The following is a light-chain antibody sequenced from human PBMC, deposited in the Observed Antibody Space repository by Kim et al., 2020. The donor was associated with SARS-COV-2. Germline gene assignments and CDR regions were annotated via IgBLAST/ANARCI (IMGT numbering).Light chain of an antibody. J-gene: IGLJ2*01. CDR1: SSDVGGYNF. CDR2: EVS. CDR3: CSYAGSYTKI. V-gene: IGLV2-11*01. Sequence: GQQVTISCTGTSSDVGGYNFVSWYQQHPGKAPKVMIYEVSKRPSGVPDRFSGSKSGNTASLTVSGLQAEDEADYYCCSYAGSYTKIFGGGTQLTVL.